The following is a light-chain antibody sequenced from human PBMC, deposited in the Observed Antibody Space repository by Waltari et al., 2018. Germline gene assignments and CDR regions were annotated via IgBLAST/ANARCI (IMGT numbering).Light chain of an antibody. Sequence: EIVLTQSPGTLSLSPGERATLSCRASQTVRTTYLAWDQQKPGQAPTLLIYGASSRATGIPDRFSGSGSGTDFSLTISSLEPEDFAVYYCQHYDISPLTFGGGTKVEIK. J-gene: IGKJ4*01. CDR1: QTVRTTY. CDR2: GAS. CDR3: QHYDISPLT. V-gene: IGKV3-20*01.